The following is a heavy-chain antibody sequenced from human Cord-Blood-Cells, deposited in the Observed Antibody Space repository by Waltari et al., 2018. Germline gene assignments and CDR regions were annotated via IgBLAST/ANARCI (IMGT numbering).Heavy chain of an antibody. Sequence: QVQLVQSGAEVKKPGASVKVYCKASGYTFTGYYMHWVRKAPGQGLEWMGWINPNSGGTNYAQKFQGRVTMTRDTSISTAYMELSRLRSDDTAVYYCARVDYSSSFRWFDPWGQGTLVTVSS. CDR3: ARVDYSSSFRWFDP. D-gene: IGHD6-6*01. CDR2: INPNSGGT. CDR1: GYTFTGYY. V-gene: IGHV1-2*02. J-gene: IGHJ5*02.